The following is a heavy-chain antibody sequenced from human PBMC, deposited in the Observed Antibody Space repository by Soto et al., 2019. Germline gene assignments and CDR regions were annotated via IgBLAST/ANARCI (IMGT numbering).Heavy chain of an antibody. V-gene: IGHV1-18*01. CDR2: ISAYNGNT. J-gene: IGHJ6*02. CDR3: ARESRYCSSTSCYSYYYYGRDV. D-gene: IGHD2-2*02. Sequence: QVQLVQSGAEVKKPGASVKVSCKASGYTFTSYGISWVRQAPGQGLEWMGWISAYNGNTNYAQKLQGRVTMTTDTSTSTAYMGLRSLRSDDTAVYYCARESRYCSSTSCYSYYYYGRDVWGQGTTVTVSS. CDR1: GYTFTSYG.